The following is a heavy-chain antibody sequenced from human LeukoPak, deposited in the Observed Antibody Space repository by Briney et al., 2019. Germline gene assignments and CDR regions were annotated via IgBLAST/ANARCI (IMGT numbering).Heavy chain of an antibody. CDR2: ISYDGSNK. Sequence: GRSLRLSCAASGFTFSSYAMHWVRQAPGKGLEWVAVISYDGSNKYHANSVKGRFTISRDNSKNTLYLQMNSLRAEDTAVYYCARVPQGYYGSGSYLGAFDIWGQGTMVTVSS. D-gene: IGHD3-10*01. J-gene: IGHJ3*02. CDR3: ARVPQGYYGSGSYLGAFDI. V-gene: IGHV3-30*04. CDR1: GFTFSSYA.